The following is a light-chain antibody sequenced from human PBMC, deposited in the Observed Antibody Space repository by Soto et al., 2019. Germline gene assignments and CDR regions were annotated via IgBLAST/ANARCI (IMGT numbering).Light chain of an antibody. CDR1: SSDVGGYNY. CDR3: SSYTSSSTPYVV. J-gene: IGLJ2*01. CDR2: DVS. V-gene: IGLV2-14*01. Sequence: QSVLTQPASVSGSPGQSITISCTGTSSDVGGYNYVSWYQQHPGKAPKLMIYDVSNRPSGVSNRFSGSKSGNTDSLTISGLQAEDEADYYCSSYTSSSTPYVVFGGGTKLTVL.